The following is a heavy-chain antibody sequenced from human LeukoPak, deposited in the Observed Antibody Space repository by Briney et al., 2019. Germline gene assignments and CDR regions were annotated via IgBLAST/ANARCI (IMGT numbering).Heavy chain of an antibody. CDR1: GFIFKTYS. J-gene: IGHJ3*02. CDR2: ISTSSGYI. Sequence: GESLRLSCAASGFIFKTYSMDWVRQAPGKGLEWVSSISTSSGYIYYADSVKGRFTISRDNAKNLLFLQMNSLRAEGTAVYYCARGATTLQREDAFDIWGQGTMVTVSS. D-gene: IGHD5-24*01. CDR3: ARGATTLQREDAFDI. V-gene: IGHV3-21*06.